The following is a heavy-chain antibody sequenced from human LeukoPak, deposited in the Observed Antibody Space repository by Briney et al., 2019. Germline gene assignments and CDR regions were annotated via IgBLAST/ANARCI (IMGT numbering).Heavy chain of an antibody. CDR3: ARGIEWLRYLEY. Sequence: ASVKVSCKASGYTFTSYYMHWVRQAPGQGLEWVGIINPSGGSTSYAQKFQGRATMTRDTSTNTVYMELSSLRSEDTAVYYCARGIEWLRYLEYWGQGTLVTVSS. D-gene: IGHD5-12*01. J-gene: IGHJ4*02. CDR2: INPSGGST. V-gene: IGHV1-46*01. CDR1: GYTFTSYY.